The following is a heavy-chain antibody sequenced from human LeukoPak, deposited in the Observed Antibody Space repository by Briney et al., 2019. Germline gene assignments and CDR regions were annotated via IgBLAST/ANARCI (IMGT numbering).Heavy chain of an antibody. CDR2: ISYDGSNK. J-gene: IGHJ5*02. D-gene: IGHD6-6*01. CDR3: AKVYIAARHYWFDP. CDR1: GFTFSSYA. V-gene: IGHV3-30-3*01. Sequence: PGGSLRLSCAASGFTFSSYAMHRVRQAPGKGLEWVAVISYDGSNKYYADSVKGRFTISRDNSKNTLYLQMNSLRAEDTAVYYCAKVYIAARHYWFDPWGQGTLVTVSS.